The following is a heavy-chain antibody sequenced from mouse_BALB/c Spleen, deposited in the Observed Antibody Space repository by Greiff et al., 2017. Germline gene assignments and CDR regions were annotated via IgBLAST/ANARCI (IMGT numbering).Heavy chain of an antibody. CDR3: ARGEPVVYFDY. Sequence: EVKLQESGPGLVKPSQSLSLTCTVTGYSITSDYAWNWIRQFPGNKLEWMGYISYSGSTSYNPSLKSRISITRDTSKNQFFLQLNSVTTEDTATYYCARGEPVVYFDYWGQGTTLTVSS. CDR2: ISYSGST. CDR1: GYSITSDYA. J-gene: IGHJ2*01. V-gene: IGHV3-2*02.